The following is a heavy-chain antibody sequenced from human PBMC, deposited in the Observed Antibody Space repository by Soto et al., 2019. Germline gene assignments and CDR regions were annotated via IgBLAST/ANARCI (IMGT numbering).Heavy chain of an antibody. V-gene: IGHV1-8*01. CDR1: GYTFTSHD. J-gene: IGHJ5*02. CDR2: MNPNSGHT. CDR3: ASVMSTT. D-gene: IGHD3-16*01. Sequence: QVQLVQSGAEVKKPGASVKVSCKASGYTFTSHDINWMRQTTGQGLEWMGWMNPNSGHTNSAQKFQGRVTMTRDTSINTAYMELTNLRSEDTAIYYCASVMSTTWGQGTLVTVSS.